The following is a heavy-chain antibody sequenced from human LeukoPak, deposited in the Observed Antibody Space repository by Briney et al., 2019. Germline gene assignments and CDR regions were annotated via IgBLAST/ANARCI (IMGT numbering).Heavy chain of an antibody. CDR2: MNAYNGNT. D-gene: IGHD5-18*01. Sequence: GASVKVSCKASGYTFTSYGISWVRQAPGQGLEWMGWMNAYNGNTNYAQKLQGRLTMTTDTSTSTAYMELRSLRSDDTAVYYCARGHNGYSYYYYGMDVWGKGTTVTVSS. CDR3: ARGHNGYSYYYYGMDV. CDR1: GYTFTSYG. J-gene: IGHJ6*04. V-gene: IGHV1-18*04.